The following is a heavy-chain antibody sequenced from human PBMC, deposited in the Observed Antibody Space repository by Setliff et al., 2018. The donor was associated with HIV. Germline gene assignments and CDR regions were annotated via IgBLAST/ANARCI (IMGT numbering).Heavy chain of an antibody. V-gene: IGHV4-59*08. CDR2: IYYSGST. CDR3: ARQAWHSGRNGYFVDY. J-gene: IGHJ4*02. D-gene: IGHD2-15*01. Sequence: PSETLSLTCTVSGGSISSYYWSRIRQPPGKGLEWIGYIYYSGSTNYNPSLKSRVTISVDTSKNQFSLKLSSVTAADTAVYYCARQAWHSGRNGYFVDYWGQGTLVTVSS. CDR1: GGSISSYY.